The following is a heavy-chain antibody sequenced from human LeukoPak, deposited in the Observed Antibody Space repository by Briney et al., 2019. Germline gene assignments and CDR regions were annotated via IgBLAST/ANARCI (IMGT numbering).Heavy chain of an antibody. D-gene: IGHD4-23*01. CDR3: ARGDYGGWAEYFLH. CDR2: IIPMFGAT. Sequence: GASVKVSCKASGGTFSTYSINWVRQAPGQGLEWMGVIIPMFGATNHALSFQGRVTFTADESTSTAYMELSSLRSEDTAVYYCARGDYGGWAEYFLHWGQGTLVIVSS. V-gene: IGHV1-69*13. CDR1: GGTFSTYS. J-gene: IGHJ1*01.